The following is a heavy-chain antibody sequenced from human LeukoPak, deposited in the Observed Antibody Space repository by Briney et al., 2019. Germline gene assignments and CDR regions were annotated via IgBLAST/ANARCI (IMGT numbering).Heavy chain of an antibody. CDR1: GGSISSYY. CDR3: ARETPYGSGSYPFDY. CDR2: IYYSGST. D-gene: IGHD3-10*01. Sequence: SETLSLTCTVSGGSISSYYWSWIRQPPGKGLEWIGHIYYSGSTNYNPSLKSRVTISVDTSKKQFSLKLSSVTAADTAVYYCARETPYGSGSYPFDYWGQGILVTVSS. V-gene: IGHV4-59*01. J-gene: IGHJ4*02.